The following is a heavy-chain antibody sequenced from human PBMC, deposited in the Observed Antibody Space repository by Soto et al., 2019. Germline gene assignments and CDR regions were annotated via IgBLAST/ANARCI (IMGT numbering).Heavy chain of an antibody. J-gene: IGHJ3*01. CDR1: GYTFTDYY. CDR3: ARDRVMIAATVGGDSFDV. V-gene: IGHV1-2*04. CDR2: INPHNGGT. Sequence: QVQLVQSGAEVRKPGASVKVSCRPSGYTFTDYYIHWVRQAPGQGLEWMGWINPHNGGTNYEQRFQGWVTMTRDTSIGTAYLELNRLTSDATAIYYCARDRVMIAATVGGDSFDVWGPGTLVTVSS. D-gene: IGHD2-15*01.